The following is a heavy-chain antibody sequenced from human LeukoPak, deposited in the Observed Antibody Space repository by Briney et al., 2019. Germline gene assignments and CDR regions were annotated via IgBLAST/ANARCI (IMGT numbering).Heavy chain of an antibody. CDR2: IEYEGGNNK. CDR1: GFTFSTYG. J-gene: IGHJ4*02. Sequence: GGSLRLSCVASGFTFSTYGMHWVRQAPGKGLEWVAFIEYEGGNNKYYADSVKGRFNSSRNNSKYTLYLQMNSLRAEDTALYYCAKDKEYASGSYPIECWGQGTLVTVSS. D-gene: IGHD3-10*01. V-gene: IGHV3-30*02. CDR3: AKDKEYASGSYPIEC.